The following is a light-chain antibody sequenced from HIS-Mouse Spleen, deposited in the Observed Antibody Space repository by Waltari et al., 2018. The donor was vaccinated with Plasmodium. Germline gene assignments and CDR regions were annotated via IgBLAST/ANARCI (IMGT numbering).Light chain of an antibody. Sequence: EIVLTQSPGTLSLSPVERATLSCRASQSVSSSYLAWYQQKPGQAPRLLIYGASRRATGIPDRFSGSGSGTDFTLTISRLEPEDFAVYYCQQYGSSPYTFGQGTKLEIK. J-gene: IGKJ2*01. CDR1: QSVSSSY. CDR2: GAS. CDR3: QQYGSSPYT. V-gene: IGKV3-20*01.